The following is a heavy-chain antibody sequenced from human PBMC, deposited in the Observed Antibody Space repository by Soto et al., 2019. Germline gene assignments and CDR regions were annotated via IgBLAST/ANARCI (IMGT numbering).Heavy chain of an antibody. D-gene: IGHD6-19*01. V-gene: IGHV3-66*01. CDR3: AREDSSGWYYFDY. Sequence: EVQLVESGGGLVQPGGSLRLSCAASGFTVSSKYMSWVRQAPGKGLEWVSVIYSGGSTYYADSVVGRFTISRDNSKNTRYLQMNSLRAEDTAVYYCAREDSSGWYYFDYWGQGTLVTVSS. CDR1: GFTVSSKY. J-gene: IGHJ4*02. CDR2: IYSGGST.